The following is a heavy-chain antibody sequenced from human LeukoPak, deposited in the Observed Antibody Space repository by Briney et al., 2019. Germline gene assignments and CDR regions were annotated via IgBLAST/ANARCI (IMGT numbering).Heavy chain of an antibody. V-gene: IGHV1-18*01. J-gene: IGHJ6*02. CDR3: ARYRYFDWSRYVMDV. CDR2: ISAYNGNT. Sequence: ASVKVSCKASGYTFTSYGISWVRQAPGQGLEWMGWISAYNGNTNYAQKLQGRVTMTTDTSTSTAYMELRSLRSDDTVVYYCARYRYFDWSRYVMDVWGQGTTVTVSS. CDR1: GYTFTSYG. D-gene: IGHD3-9*01.